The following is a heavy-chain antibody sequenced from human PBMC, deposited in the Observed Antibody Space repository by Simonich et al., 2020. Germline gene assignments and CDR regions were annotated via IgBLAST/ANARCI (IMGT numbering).Heavy chain of an antibody. CDR1: GYTFTSYG. D-gene: IGHD6-13*01. Sequence: QVQLVQSGAEVKKPGASVKVSCKASGYTFTSYGISWVRQAPGQGLEWMGWSSADKGNTNYAQKLQGRVTMTTDTSPSTAYMELRSLRSDDTAVYYCARDQGGRAAAATDYWGQGTLVTVSS. V-gene: IGHV1-18*01. CDR2: SSADKGNT. J-gene: IGHJ4*02. CDR3: ARDQGGRAAAATDY.